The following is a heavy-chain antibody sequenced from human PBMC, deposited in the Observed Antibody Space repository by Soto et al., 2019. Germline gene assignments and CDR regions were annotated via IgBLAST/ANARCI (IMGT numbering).Heavy chain of an antibody. CDR2: IIPIFGTA. J-gene: IGHJ6*02. Sequence: GASVKVSCKASGGTFSSYAISWVRQAPGQGLEWMGGIIPIFGTANYAQKFQGRVTITADESTSTAYMELSSLRSEDTAVYYCARVHQRGWFQEISTYYYYGMDVWGQGTTVTVSS. D-gene: IGHD2-15*01. CDR1: GGTFSSYA. V-gene: IGHV1-69*13. CDR3: ARVHQRGWFQEISTYYYYGMDV.